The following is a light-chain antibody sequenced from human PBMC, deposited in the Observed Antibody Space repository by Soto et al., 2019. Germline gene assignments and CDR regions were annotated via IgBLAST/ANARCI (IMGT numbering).Light chain of an antibody. Sequence: DVVMTQSPLSLPVTLGQPASISCRSSQSLIHSDGSTYLSWFQQRPGQSPRRLIYEVSDRDSGVRDGFSGSGSGTDFTLKISRVEAEDVGFYYCMQGTHWPWTFGQGAEVEIK. J-gene: IGKJ1*01. V-gene: IGKV2-30*02. CDR1: QSLIHSDGSTY. CDR2: EVS. CDR3: MQGTHWPWT.